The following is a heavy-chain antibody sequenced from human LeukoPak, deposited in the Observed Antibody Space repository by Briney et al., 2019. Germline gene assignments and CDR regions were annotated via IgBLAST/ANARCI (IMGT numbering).Heavy chain of an antibody. V-gene: IGHV3-30-3*01. D-gene: IGHD3-22*01. CDR3: ARDLGAYYYDSSGYYFYYYGMDV. Sequence: GGSLRLSCAASGFTFSSYFMSWVRQAPGKGLEWVAVISYDGSNKYYADSVKGRFTISRDNSKNTLYLQMNSLRAEDTAVYYCARDLGAYYYDSSGYYFYYYGMDVWGQGTTVTVSS. J-gene: IGHJ6*02. CDR2: ISYDGSNK. CDR1: GFTFSSYF.